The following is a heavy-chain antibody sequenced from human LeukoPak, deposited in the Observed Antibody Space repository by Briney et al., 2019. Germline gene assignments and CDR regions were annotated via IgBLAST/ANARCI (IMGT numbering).Heavy chain of an antibody. D-gene: IGHD2-8*02. CDR1: GFTFSSYG. Sequence: GGSLRLSCEASGFTFSSYGMNWVRQAPGKGLEWVSYISGSGGHIYYADAVKGRFTISRDNAKNSLFLQMNSLRGDDTAVYYCARPSVSASGSSPGYWGQGTLVTVSS. CDR3: ARPSVSASGSSPGY. V-gene: IGHV3-21*01. CDR2: ISGSGGHI. J-gene: IGHJ4*02.